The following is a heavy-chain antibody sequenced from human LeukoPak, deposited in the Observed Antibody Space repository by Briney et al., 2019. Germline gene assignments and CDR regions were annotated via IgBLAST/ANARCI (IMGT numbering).Heavy chain of an antibody. CDR3: ARGDGGSSTVPIYWFDS. CDR1: GGSFSGYY. Sequence: SETLSLTCAVYGGSFSGYYWSWIRQPPGKGLEWIGEINHSGSTNYNPSLKSRVTISVDTSKNQFSLKLSSVTAADTAVYYCARGDGGSSTVPIYWFDSWGQGTLVTVSS. V-gene: IGHV4-34*01. CDR2: INHSGST. D-gene: IGHD4-17*01. J-gene: IGHJ5*01.